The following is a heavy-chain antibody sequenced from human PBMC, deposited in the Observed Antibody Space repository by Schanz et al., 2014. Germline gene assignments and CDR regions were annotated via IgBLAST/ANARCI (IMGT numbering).Heavy chain of an antibody. V-gene: IGHV3-48*01. Sequence: EVQLVESGGGLVQPGGSLRLSCAASGFTFSSYSMNWVRQAPGKGREWVSYSSSASSTINYADSVKGRFAISRDNAKNSLFLQMNSLRAEDTAVYYCARAGYDADNWFDPWGQGTLVTVSS. D-gene: IGHD2-2*01. CDR1: GFTFSSYS. CDR3: ARAGYDADNWFDP. J-gene: IGHJ5*02. CDR2: SSSASSTI.